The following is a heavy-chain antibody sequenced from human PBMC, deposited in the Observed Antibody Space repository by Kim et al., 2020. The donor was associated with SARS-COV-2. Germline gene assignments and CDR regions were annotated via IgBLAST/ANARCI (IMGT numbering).Heavy chain of an antibody. D-gene: IGHD3-10*01. CDR1: GGSFSGYY. CDR2: INHSGST. J-gene: IGHJ6*02. Sequence: SETLSLTCAVYGGSFSGYYWSWIRQPPGKGLEWIGEINHSGSTNYNPSLKSRVTISVDTSKNQFSLKLSSVTAADTAVYYCARFPLRGVIFPYGMDVWGQGTTVTVSS. CDR3: ARFPLRGVIFPYGMDV. V-gene: IGHV4-34*01.